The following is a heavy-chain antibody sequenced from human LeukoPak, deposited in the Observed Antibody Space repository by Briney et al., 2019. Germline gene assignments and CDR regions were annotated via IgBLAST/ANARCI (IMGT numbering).Heavy chain of an antibody. CDR2: IYYSGST. CDR1: GGSISSYY. V-gene: IGHV4-59*01. CDR3: ASYVAADGSHYFDY. J-gene: IGHJ4*02. Sequence: SETLSLTCTVSGGSISSYYWSWIRQPPAKGLEWIGYIYYSGSTKYHPSLQSRVTISVDASNNQFSLRLSSVTAADTAVYYCASYVAADGSHYFDYWGQGTLVTVSS. D-gene: IGHD6-13*01.